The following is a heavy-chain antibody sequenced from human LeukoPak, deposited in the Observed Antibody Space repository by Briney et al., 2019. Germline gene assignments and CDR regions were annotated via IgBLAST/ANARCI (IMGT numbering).Heavy chain of an antibody. CDR1: GATFSSYA. CDR3: ARGGYSYGNTFDY. D-gene: IGHD5-18*01. Sequence: SVKVSCKASGATFSSYAISWVRQAPGQGLEWMGGIIPIFGTANYAHKFQGRVTITTDESTSTAYMELSSLRSEDTAVYYCARGGYSYGNTFDYWGQGTLVTVSS. J-gene: IGHJ4*02. CDR2: IIPIFGTA. V-gene: IGHV1-69*05.